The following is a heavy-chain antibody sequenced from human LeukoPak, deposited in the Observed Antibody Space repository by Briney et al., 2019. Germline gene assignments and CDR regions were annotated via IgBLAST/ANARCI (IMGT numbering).Heavy chain of an antibody. J-gene: IGHJ4*02. CDR1: GFTFINAW. V-gene: IGHV3-74*01. CDR3: ARDLWDCSSTSCYTYFDY. CDR2: INSDGSST. D-gene: IGHD2-2*02. Sequence: GGSLRLSCAASGFTFINAWMSWVRQAPGKGLVWVSRINSDGSSTSYADSVKGRFTISRDNAKNTLYLQMNSLRAEDTAVYYCARDLWDCSSTSCYTYFDYWGQGTLVTVSS.